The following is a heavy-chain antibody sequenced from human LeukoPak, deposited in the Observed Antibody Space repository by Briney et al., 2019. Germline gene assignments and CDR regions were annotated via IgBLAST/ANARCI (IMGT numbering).Heavy chain of an antibody. CDR1: GGSFSGYY. Sequence: SETLSLTCAVYGGSFSGYYWSWIRQPPGKGLEWIGEINHSGSTNYNPSLKSRVTISVDTSKNQFSLKLSSVTAADTAVYYCAGNGGEGHYDFWSGYPRHYYYGMDVWGQGTTVTVSS. CDR2: INHSGST. CDR3: AGNGGEGHYDFWSGYPRHYYYGMDV. J-gene: IGHJ6*02. D-gene: IGHD3-3*01. V-gene: IGHV4-34*01.